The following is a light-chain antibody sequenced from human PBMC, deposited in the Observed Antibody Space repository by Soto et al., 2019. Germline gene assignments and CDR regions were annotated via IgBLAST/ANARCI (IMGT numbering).Light chain of an antibody. CDR3: QQYVTSPRT. J-gene: IGKJ1*01. V-gene: IGKV3-20*01. CDR1: QSLRATY. CDR2: GAS. Sequence: EVVFTQSPDTLSLSPGDTATPSCSASQSLRATYVAWYQQRPGQAPRLLIYGASFRATGIPARFSGRGSGTDFTLSISRLEPEDFAVYYCQQYVTSPRTFGQGTKVDI.